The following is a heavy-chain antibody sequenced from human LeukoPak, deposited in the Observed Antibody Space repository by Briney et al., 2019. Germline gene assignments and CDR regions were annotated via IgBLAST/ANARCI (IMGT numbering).Heavy chain of an antibody. CDR2: MNPNSGNT. CDR3: ARGGYCTNGVCYTGIFDY. CDR1: GYTFTSYD. J-gene: IGHJ4*02. Sequence: ASVKVSCKASGYTFTSYDINWARQATGQGLEWMGWMNPNSGNTGYAQKFQGRVTMTRNTSISTAYMELSSLRSEDTAVYYCARGGYCTNGVCYTGIFDYWGQGTLVTVSS. V-gene: IGHV1-8*01. D-gene: IGHD2-8*01.